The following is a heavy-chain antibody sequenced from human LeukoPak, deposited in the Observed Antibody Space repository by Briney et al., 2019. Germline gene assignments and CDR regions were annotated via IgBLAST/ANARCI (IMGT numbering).Heavy chain of an antibody. CDR1: GGSISSGGYY. CDR3: ARDLTAAGGGWFDP. Sequence: TSETLSLTCTVSGGSISSGGYYWSWIRQPPGKGLEWIGYIYHSGSTYYNPSLKSRVTISVDRSKNQFSLKLSSVTAADTAVYYCARDLTAAGGGWFDPWGQGTLVTVSS. CDR2: IYHSGST. J-gene: IGHJ5*02. V-gene: IGHV4-30-2*01. D-gene: IGHD6-13*01.